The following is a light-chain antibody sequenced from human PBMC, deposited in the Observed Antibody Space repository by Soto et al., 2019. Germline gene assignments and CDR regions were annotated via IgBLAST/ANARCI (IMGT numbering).Light chain of an antibody. V-gene: IGKV3-15*01. CDR3: QQYNNWPPIT. CDR2: RAS. J-gene: IGKJ5*01. Sequence: EIVLTQSPGTLSLSPGERATLSCRASQSVGSNLAWYQQKPGQAPRLIIYRASTRATGIPARFSGSGSGTEFTLTISSLQSEDFAVYYCQQYNNWPPITFGQGTRLEIK. CDR1: QSVGSN.